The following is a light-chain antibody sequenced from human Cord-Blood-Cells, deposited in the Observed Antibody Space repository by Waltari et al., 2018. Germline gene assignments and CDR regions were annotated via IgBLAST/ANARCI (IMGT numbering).Light chain of an antibody. J-gene: IGLJ3*02. V-gene: IGLV2-11*01. CDR2: DVS. Sequence: QAALTQPRSVSGSPGQSVTISCTGPSRDVGGYNYVSWYQQHPGKAPKLMIYDVSMRPSGVPDRFSGSKSGNTASLTISGLQAEDEADYYCCSYAGSYTWVFGGGTTLTVL. CDR3: CSYAGSYTWV. CDR1: SRDVGGYNY.